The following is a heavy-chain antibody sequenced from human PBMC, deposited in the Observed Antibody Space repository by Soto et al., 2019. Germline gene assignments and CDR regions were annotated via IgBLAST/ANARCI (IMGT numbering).Heavy chain of an antibody. CDR3: ARSLSNKVGPDY. Sequence: QVQLVQSGTEVKKPGASVKVSCKASGYTFTSYDINWVRQATGQGLEWMGWMNPNSGYSVYAQNFHRRVTMTSNTSISTAYMALSSLRSEDTAVYYCARSLSNKVGPDYWGQGTQVTVSS. V-gene: IGHV1-8*01. J-gene: IGHJ4*02. CDR2: MNPNSGYS. CDR1: GYTFTSYD. D-gene: IGHD4-4*01.